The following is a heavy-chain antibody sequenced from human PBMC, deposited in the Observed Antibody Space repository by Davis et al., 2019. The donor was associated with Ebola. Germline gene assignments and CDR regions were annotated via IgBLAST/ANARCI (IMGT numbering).Heavy chain of an antibody. D-gene: IGHD3-22*01. CDR3: ASHSSGYPVDY. CDR1: GGSISSGGYY. J-gene: IGHJ4*02. V-gene: IGHV4-39*01. CDR2: IYYSGST. Sequence: SETLSLTCTVSGGSISSGGYYWGWIRQPPGKGLEWIGSIYYSGSTYYNPSLKSRVTISVDTSKNQFSLKLSSVTAADTAVYYCASHSSGYPVDYWGQGTLVTVSS.